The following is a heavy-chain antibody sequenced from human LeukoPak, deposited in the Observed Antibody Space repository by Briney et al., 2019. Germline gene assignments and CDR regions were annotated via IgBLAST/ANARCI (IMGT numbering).Heavy chain of an antibody. V-gene: IGHV1-8*01. Sequence: ASVKVSCKASGYTFVSYDINWVRQATGQGPEWMGWMSPKSGNTGYAQKFQGRVTMTRDTSTNTAYMELSGLISEDTAVYYCTRGPPNWGYDFWGQGTLVTVSS. J-gene: IGHJ4*02. CDR1: GYTFVSYD. D-gene: IGHD7-27*01. CDR3: TRGPPNWGYDF. CDR2: MSPKSGNT.